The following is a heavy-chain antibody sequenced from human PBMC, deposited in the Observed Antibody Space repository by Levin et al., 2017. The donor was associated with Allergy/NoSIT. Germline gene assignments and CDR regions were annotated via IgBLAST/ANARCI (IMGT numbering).Heavy chain of an antibody. Sequence: ASVKVSCKASGYTFSSYGISWVRQAPGQGLEWMGWISAYNGDTNYVQKFQGRVTMTTDTSTSTAYMELRSLRSDDTAVYYCARVDEGSGSYHYYYGMDGWGQGTTVTVFS. V-gene: IGHV1-18*01. CDR2: ISAYNGDT. D-gene: IGHD3-10*01. CDR1: GYTFSSYG. CDR3: ARVDEGSGSYHYYYGMDG. J-gene: IGHJ6*02.